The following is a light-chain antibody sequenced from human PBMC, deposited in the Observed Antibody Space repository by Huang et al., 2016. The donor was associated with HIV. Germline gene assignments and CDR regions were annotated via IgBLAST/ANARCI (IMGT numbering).Light chain of an antibody. Sequence: IQLTQSPSSLSASVGDRVTITCRASQGINTYLVWYQQKPGKAPNLLIYAASTLQSGVPSRFSGSGSGTDFTLTISSLQPEDFATYYCQQLHNYPLTFGGGTKVEIK. V-gene: IGKV1-9*01. CDR1: QGINTY. CDR2: AAS. CDR3: QQLHNYPLT. J-gene: IGKJ4*01.